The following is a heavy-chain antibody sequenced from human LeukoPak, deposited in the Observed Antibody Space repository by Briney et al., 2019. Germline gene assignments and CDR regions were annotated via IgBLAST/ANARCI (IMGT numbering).Heavy chain of an antibody. Sequence: SETLSLTCNVSGYSISSGYYWGWIRQPPGKGLEWIGSIYHSGSTYYNPSLKSRVTISVDTSENQFSLKLSSVTAADTAVYYCASPRGGYSYGYDYWGQGTLVTVSS. J-gene: IGHJ4*02. V-gene: IGHV4-38-2*02. CDR1: GYSISSGYY. CDR3: ASPRGGYSYGYDY. CDR2: IYHSGST. D-gene: IGHD5-18*01.